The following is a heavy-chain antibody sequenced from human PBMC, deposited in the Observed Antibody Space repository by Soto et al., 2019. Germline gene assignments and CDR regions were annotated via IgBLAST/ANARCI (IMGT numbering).Heavy chain of an antibody. CDR2: ISGRGDST. D-gene: IGHD3-16*01. Sequence: GGSLRLSCAASGFTFSSYAMSWVRQAPGKGLEWVSTISGRGDSTYYADSVKGRFTISRDNSKSTLYLQMNSLRAEDTAVYYCASVLSDGWGTDYWGQGTLVTVSS. CDR3: ASVLSDGWGTDY. CDR1: GFTFSSYA. J-gene: IGHJ4*02. V-gene: IGHV3-23*01.